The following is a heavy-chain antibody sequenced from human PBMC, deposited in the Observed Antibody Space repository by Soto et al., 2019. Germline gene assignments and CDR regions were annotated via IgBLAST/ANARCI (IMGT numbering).Heavy chain of an antibody. J-gene: IGHJ6*02. D-gene: IGHD5-12*01. Sequence: ASVKVSCKASGYTFTSYGISWVRQAPGQGLEWMGWISAYNGNTNYAQKLQGRVTMTTDTSTSTAYMELRSLRSDDTAVYYCARVKSGYSGYAAFYYYYGIDVWGQGTTVTVSS. CDR2: ISAYNGNT. CDR3: ARVKSGYSGYAAFYYYYGIDV. V-gene: IGHV1-18*01. CDR1: GYTFTSYG.